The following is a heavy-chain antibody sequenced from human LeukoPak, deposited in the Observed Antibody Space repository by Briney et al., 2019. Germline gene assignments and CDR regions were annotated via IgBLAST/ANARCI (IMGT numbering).Heavy chain of an antibody. D-gene: IGHD3-22*01. J-gene: IGHJ4*02. Sequence: GGSLRLSCAASGFTFSSYWMHWVRQAPGKGLVWVSRIHSDGSSTSYADSVRGRFTISRVDAKSTLYLHMNSLRAEDTAVYYCARSGWPYYFDYWGQGTLVTVSS. V-gene: IGHV3-74*01. CDR3: ARSGWPYYFDY. CDR2: IHSDGSST. CDR1: GFTFSSYW.